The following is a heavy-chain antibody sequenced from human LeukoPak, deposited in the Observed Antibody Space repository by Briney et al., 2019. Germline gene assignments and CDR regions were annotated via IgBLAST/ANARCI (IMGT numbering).Heavy chain of an antibody. Sequence: ASVKVSCKASGGTFSSYTISWVRQAPGQGLEWMGRIIPILGIANYAQKFQGRVTITADKSTSTAYVELSSLRSEDRAVYYCAREEVAARQYSWFDPWGQGTLVTVSS. D-gene: IGHD6-6*01. CDR2: IIPILGIA. CDR1: GGTFSSYT. CDR3: AREEVAARQYSWFDP. V-gene: IGHV1-69*04. J-gene: IGHJ5*02.